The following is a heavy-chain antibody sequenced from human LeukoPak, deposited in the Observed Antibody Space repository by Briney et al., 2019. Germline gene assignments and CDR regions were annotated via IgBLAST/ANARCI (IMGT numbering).Heavy chain of an antibody. J-gene: IGHJ4*02. Sequence: SETLSLTCTVSGGSISSSSYYWGWIRQPPGKGLEWIGSIYYSGSTYYNPSLKSRVTISVDTSKNQFSLKLSSVTAADTAVYYCASSYSGSYSGWPQYYFDYWGQGTLVTVSS. CDR1: GGSISSSSYY. CDR3: ASSYSGSYSGWPQYYFDY. CDR2: IYYSGST. V-gene: IGHV4-39*01. D-gene: IGHD1-26*01.